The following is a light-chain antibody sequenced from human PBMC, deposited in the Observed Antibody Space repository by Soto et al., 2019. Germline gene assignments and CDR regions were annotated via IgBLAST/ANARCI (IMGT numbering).Light chain of an antibody. V-gene: IGLV2-14*01. CDR1: RSDVGGYNY. CDR3: TSYASISTYVV. Sequence: QSVLTQPASVSGSPGQSITISCTGTRSDVGGYNYVSWYQHHPGKAPNLMMYEVFNRPAGVSNRFSGSRSGNTASLTISGLQADDEADYYCTSYASISTYVVFGGGTQLTVL. CDR2: EVF. J-gene: IGLJ2*01.